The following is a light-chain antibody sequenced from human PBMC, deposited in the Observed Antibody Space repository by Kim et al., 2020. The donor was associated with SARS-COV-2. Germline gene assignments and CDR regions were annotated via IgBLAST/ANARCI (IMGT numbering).Light chain of an antibody. CDR1: RLGDKY. V-gene: IGLV3-1*01. Sequence: SESPGQTASITGSGDRLGDKYACWYQQKPGQSPGLVIYQDSKRPSGIPERFSGSNSGNTATLTISGTQAMDEADYYCQAWDSSTVVFGGGTQLTVL. CDR3: QAWDSSTVV. CDR2: QDS. J-gene: IGLJ2*01.